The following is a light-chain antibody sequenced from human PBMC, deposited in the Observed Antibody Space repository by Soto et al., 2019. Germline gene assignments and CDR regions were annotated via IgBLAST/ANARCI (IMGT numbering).Light chain of an antibody. CDR3: SSYAGSTTSYA. CDR2: EVS. J-gene: IGLJ1*01. CDR1: SSDVGAYNS. Sequence: QSALTQPPSASGSPGQSVAISCTGTSSDVGAYNSVSWYQQHPGKAPKLMIYEVSKRPSGVPDRFSGSKSGNTASPTVSGLQAEDEADYYCSSYAGSTTSYAFGTGTKLTVL. V-gene: IGLV2-8*01.